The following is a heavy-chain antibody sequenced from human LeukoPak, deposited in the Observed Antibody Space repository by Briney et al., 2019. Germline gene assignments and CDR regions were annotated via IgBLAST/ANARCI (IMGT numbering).Heavy chain of an antibody. V-gene: IGHV4-59*12. Sequence: PSETLSLTCTVSGGSISSYYWSWIRQPPGKGLEWIGYIYYSGSTNYNPSLKSRVTISVDTSKNQFALKLSSVTAADTAVYYCARDNYYDSSGQPGFDYWGQGTLVTVSS. J-gene: IGHJ4*02. D-gene: IGHD3-22*01. CDR1: GGSISSYY. CDR2: IYYSGST. CDR3: ARDNYYDSSGQPGFDY.